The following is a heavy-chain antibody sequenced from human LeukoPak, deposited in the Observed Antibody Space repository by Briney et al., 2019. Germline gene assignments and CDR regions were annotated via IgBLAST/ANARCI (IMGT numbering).Heavy chain of an antibody. CDR1: GGSISSYS. CDR2: IYSSGST. CDR3: ARFAYCGGHCWYYFDY. Sequence: PSETLSLTCTVSGGSISSYSWSWIRQPPGKGLEWIGYIYSSGSTNYNPSLKSRVTISVDTSKNQFSLKLNSVTAADTAVYYCARFAYCGGHCWYYFDYWGQGSLVTVSS. V-gene: IGHV4-59*01. D-gene: IGHD2-21*02. J-gene: IGHJ4*02.